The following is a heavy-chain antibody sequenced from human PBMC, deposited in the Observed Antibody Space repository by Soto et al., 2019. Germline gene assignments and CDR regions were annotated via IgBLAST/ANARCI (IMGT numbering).Heavy chain of an antibody. CDR1: GGSFSGYY. J-gene: IGHJ6*02. CDR2: INHSGST. CDR3: ARVSYSGWYDYYYYYGMDV. D-gene: IGHD6-19*01. Sequence: SETLSLTCAVYGGSFSGYYWSWIRQPPGKGLEWIGDINHSGSTNYNPSLKSRVTIPVDTSKNPFSLKLSSVTAADTAVYYCARVSYSGWYDYYYYYGMDVWGQGTTVTASS. V-gene: IGHV4-34*01.